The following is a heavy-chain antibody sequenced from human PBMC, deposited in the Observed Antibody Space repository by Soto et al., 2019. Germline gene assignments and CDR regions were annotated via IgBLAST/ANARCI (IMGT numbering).Heavy chain of an antibody. D-gene: IGHD4-4*01. J-gene: IGHJ4*02. V-gene: IGHV1-8*01. CDR1: RYTFISYD. CDR3: ARSPSWETTVTPYYFDY. Sequence: QVQLVQSGAEVKKPGASVKVSCKASRYTFISYDINWVRQATGQGLEWMGWMNPKSANTGYAQNFQGRVTMTRDPSINTAYMELSSLRSEDTAVYYCARSPSWETTVTPYYFDYWGQGTLVTVSS. CDR2: MNPKSANT.